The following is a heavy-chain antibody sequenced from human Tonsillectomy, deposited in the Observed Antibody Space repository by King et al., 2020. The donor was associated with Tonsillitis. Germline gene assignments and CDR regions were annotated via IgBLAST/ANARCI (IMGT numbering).Heavy chain of an antibody. CDR2: IDWDDDK. CDR1: GFSLSTSAMC. Sequence: TLKESGPALVKPTQTLTLTCTFSGFSLSTSAMCVTWIRQPPGKALEWLALIDWDDDKYYSTSLKTRLTISKDTSKNQVVLTMTNMDPVDTATSYCARISNDFWNGYADYWGRGTLVTVSS. V-gene: IGHV2-70*01. CDR3: ARISNDFWNGYADY. J-gene: IGHJ4*02. D-gene: IGHD3/OR15-3a*01.